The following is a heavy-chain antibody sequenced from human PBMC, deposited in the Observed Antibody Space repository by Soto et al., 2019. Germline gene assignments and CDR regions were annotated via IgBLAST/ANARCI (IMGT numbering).Heavy chain of an antibody. Sequence: GTLSLTCALYGGSFSGYYWSWIRQPPGKGLEWIGEINHSGSTNYNQSLKSRVTISVDTSKNQFSLKLSSVTAADTAVYYCARGQGMIVVIVGGWFDPWGQGTLVTVSS. V-gene: IGHV4-34*01. CDR2: INHSGST. J-gene: IGHJ5*02. D-gene: IGHD3-22*01. CDR3: ARGQGMIVVIVGGWFDP. CDR1: GGSFSGYY.